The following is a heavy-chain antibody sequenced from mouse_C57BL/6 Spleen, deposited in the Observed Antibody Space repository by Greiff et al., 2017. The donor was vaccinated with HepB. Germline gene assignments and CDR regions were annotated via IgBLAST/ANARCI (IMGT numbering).Heavy chain of an antibody. CDR3: ARGDGYYDAMDY. CDR1: GYSITSGYY. Sequence: EVKLMESGPGLVKPSQSLSLTCSVTGYSITSGYYWNWIRQFPGNKLEWMGYISYDGSNNYNPSLKNRISITRDTSKNHFFLKLNSVTTEDTATYYCARGDGYYDAMDYWCQGTSVTVSS. J-gene: IGHJ4*01. D-gene: IGHD2-3*01. CDR2: ISYDGSN. V-gene: IGHV3-6*01.